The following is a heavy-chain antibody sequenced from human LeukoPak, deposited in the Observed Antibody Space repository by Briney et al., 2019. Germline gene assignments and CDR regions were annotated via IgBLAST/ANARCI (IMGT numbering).Heavy chain of an antibody. CDR1: GFTFSTYV. CDR2: ISSNGDNT. V-gene: IGHV3-64D*06. J-gene: IGHJ4*02. CDR3: VRGTGY. Sequence: GGSLRLSCSVSGFTFSTYVMHWVRQAPGKGLEYVSAISSNGDNTYYADSVKGRFTISRDNSKNTLYLQMSSLRADDTAVYYCVRGTGYWGQGTLVAVSS.